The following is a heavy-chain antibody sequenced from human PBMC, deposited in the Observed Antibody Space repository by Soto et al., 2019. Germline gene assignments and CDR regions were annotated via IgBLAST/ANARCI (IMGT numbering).Heavy chain of an antibody. CDR2: IYYSGST. J-gene: IGHJ4*02. Sequence: SETLSLTCTVSGGSISSYYWSWIRQPPGKGLEWIGYIYYSGSTNYNPSLKSRVTISVDTSKNQFSLKLSSVTAADTAVYYCARASSSQLFDYWGQGTLVTVSS. D-gene: IGHD6-6*01. V-gene: IGHV4-59*12. CDR3: ARASSSQLFDY. CDR1: GGSISSYY.